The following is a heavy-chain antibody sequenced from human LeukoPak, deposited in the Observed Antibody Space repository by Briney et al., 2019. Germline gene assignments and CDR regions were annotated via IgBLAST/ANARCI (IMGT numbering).Heavy chain of an antibody. Sequence: SETLSLTCTVSGGSISSGSYYWSWIRQPAGKGLEWIGHIYTSGSTNYNPSLKSRVTISVDTSKNQFSLNLSSVTAADTAVYYCARERKYCSSTSCGYYYMDVWGKGTTVTVSS. CDR2: IYTSGST. D-gene: IGHD2-2*01. J-gene: IGHJ6*03. V-gene: IGHV4-61*09. CDR3: ARERKYCSSTSCGYYYMDV. CDR1: GGSISSGSYY.